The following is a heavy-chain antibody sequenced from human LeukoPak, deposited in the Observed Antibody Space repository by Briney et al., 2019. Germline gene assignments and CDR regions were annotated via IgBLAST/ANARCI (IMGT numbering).Heavy chain of an antibody. CDR3: ASSDSSGSR. J-gene: IGHJ4*02. Sequence: WGSLRLSCAASGFTFSSYALSWVRQAPGKGLEWVSAISGSGGSTYYADSVKGRFTISRDNSKNTLYLQMNSLRAEDTAVYYCASSDSSGSRWGQGTLVTVSS. D-gene: IGHD3-22*01. CDR2: ISGSGGST. CDR1: GFTFSSYA. V-gene: IGHV3-23*01.